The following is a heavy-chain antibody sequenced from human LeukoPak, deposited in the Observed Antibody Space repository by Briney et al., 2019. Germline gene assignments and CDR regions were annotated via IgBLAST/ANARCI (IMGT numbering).Heavy chain of an antibody. CDR3: ARVVRGRYFDWLLSENYSDY. D-gene: IGHD3-9*01. CDR2: INPNSGGT. V-gene: IGHV1-2*02. Sequence: GASVKVSCKASGYTFTGYYMHWVRQAPGQGLEWMGWINPNSGGTNYAQKFQGRVTMTRDTSISTACMELSRLRSDDTAVYYCARVVRGRYFDWLLSENYSDYWGQGTLVTVSS. CDR1: GYTFTGYY. J-gene: IGHJ4*02.